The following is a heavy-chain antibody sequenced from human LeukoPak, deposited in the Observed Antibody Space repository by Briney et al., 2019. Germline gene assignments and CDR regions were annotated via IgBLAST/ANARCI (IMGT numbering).Heavy chain of an antibody. D-gene: IGHD6-13*01. V-gene: IGHV4-39*01. J-gene: IGHJ6*02. Sequence: PSETLSLTCTGPGGSISSSSYYWGWIRQPPGKGLEWIGSIYYIGSTYYNPSLNSRVTISVDTSKNQFSLKLSSVTAADTAVYYCARQMGWVGYSSSPRGDYYYGMDVWGQGTTVTVSS. CDR3: ARQMGWVGYSSSPRGDYYYGMDV. CDR2: IYYIGST. CDR1: GGSISSSSYY.